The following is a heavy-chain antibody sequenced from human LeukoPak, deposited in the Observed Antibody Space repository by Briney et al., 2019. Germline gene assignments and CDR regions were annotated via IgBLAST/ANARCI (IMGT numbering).Heavy chain of an antibody. CDR1: GGSFSGYY. CDR2: INHSGST. J-gene: IGHJ4*02. V-gene: IGHV4-34*01. Sequence: SETLSLTCAVYGGSFSGYYWSWIRQPPGKGLEWIGEINHSGSTNYNPSLKSRVTISVDTSKNQFSLKLSSVTAADTAVYYCARGRGSGWSIGRLYNYWGQGTLVTVSS. D-gene: IGHD6-19*01. CDR3: ARGRGSGWSIGRLYNY.